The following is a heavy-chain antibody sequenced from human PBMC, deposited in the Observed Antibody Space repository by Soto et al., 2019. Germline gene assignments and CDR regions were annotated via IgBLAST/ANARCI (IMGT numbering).Heavy chain of an antibody. J-gene: IGHJ5*02. D-gene: IGHD4-17*01. Sequence: QVQLVESGGGVVQPGRSLRLSCAASGFTFSSYAMHWVRQAPGKGLEWVAVISYDGSNKYYADSVKGRFTISRDNSKNTLYLQMNSLRAEDTAVYYCARDHPTVTTEGSWFDPWGQGTLVTVSS. CDR2: ISYDGSNK. CDR1: GFTFSSYA. CDR3: ARDHPTVTTEGSWFDP. V-gene: IGHV3-30-3*01.